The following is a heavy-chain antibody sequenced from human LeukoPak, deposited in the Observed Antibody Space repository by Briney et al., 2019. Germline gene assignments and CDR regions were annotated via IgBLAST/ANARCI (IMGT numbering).Heavy chain of an antibody. D-gene: IGHD6-13*01. CDR3: ARHSSSWEFDQ. J-gene: IGHJ4*02. CDR1: GFTFRSFW. CDR2: IKQDGREK. V-gene: IGHV3-7*04. Sequence: PGGSLRLSCAASGFTFRSFWMSWVHQAPVKGLDWVANIKQDGREKYYVDSAKGRFTISRDNAKNSLYLQMNSLRAEDTAAYYCARHSSSWEFDQWGQGTLVIVSS.